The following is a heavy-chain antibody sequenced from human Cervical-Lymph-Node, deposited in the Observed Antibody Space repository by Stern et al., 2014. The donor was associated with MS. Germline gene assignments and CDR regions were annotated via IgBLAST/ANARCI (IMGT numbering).Heavy chain of an antibody. CDR3: ARVRFYGSGIYYALGDGMDV. CDR1: GYTFTNYN. J-gene: IGHJ6*02. V-gene: IGHV1-8*01. CDR2: MNPNSGNK. D-gene: IGHD3-10*01. Sequence: VQLVQSGAEVKKPGASVKVSCKASGYTFTNYNIDWVRQATGQGLELMGWMNPNSGNKGYAQRFQGRVTMTRDTSTSTAYMELSSLKAEDTAVYYCARVRFYGSGIYYALGDGMDVWGQGTTVNVSS.